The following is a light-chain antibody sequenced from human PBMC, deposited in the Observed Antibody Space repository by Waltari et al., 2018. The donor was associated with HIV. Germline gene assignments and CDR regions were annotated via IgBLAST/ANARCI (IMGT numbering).Light chain of an antibody. CDR3: CSYAGSYTEI. V-gene: IGLV2-11*01. Sequence: QSALTQPASVAGSPGQSITISCTGTSRDIGGYDYASWYQQHLGNAPKLIIFDVNKRPSGVPALFSGSKSGHTASLTISGLQADDEADYYCCSYAGSYTEIFGGGTKLTVL. CDR2: DVN. J-gene: IGLJ2*01. CDR1: SRDIGGYDY.